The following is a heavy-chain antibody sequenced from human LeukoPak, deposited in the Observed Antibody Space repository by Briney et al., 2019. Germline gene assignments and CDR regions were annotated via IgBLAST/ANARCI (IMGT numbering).Heavy chain of an antibody. J-gene: IGHJ6*03. V-gene: IGHV4-4*07. CDR3: ARLKYYDSTGYSPGYYMDV. CDR1: GGSIVNYY. CDR2: IYVTGST. D-gene: IGHD3-22*01. Sequence: SETLCLTCTVSGGSIVNYYWSWIRQPAGTGLEWVGRIYVTGSTIYNPSLQSRLSMSVDTSKNQFSLRLTSVTAADTAVYYCARLKYYDSTGYSPGYYMDVWGKGSTVTVSS.